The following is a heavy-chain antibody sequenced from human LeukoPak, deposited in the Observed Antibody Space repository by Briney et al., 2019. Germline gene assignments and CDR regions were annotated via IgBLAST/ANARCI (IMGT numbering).Heavy chain of an antibody. V-gene: IGHV3-30-3*01. J-gene: IGHJ4*02. CDR2: ISYDGSNK. CDR1: GFTFSSYA. Sequence: PGGSLRLSCVASGFTFSSYAMHWVRQAPGKGLEWVAVISYDGSNKYYADSVKGRFTISRDNSKNTLYLQMNSLRAEDTAVYYCARSLSTIQLSEFDYWGQGTLVTVSS. CDR3: ARSLSTIQLSEFDY. D-gene: IGHD5-18*01.